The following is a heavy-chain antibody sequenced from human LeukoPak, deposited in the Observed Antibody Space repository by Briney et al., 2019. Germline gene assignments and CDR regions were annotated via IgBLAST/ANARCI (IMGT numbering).Heavy chain of an antibody. D-gene: IGHD3-16*01. J-gene: IGHJ4*02. V-gene: IGHV3-43*02. CDR1: GFNIDDYA. CDR3: AKSVGLSYALSRAFDS. Sequence: GGSLRLSCAASGFNIDDYAMDWVRQAPGKGLEWVSLISGDGSGTFYTDSVKGRFTISRDNSKNSLYLQLNSLRTEDSALYYCAKSVGLSYALSRAFDSWGQATLVTVSS. CDR2: ISGDGSGT.